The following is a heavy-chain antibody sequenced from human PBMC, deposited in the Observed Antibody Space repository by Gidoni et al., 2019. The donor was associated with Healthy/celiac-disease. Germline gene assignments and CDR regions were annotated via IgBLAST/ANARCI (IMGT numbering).Heavy chain of an antibody. Sequence: QVQLVESGGGVVQPGRSLRLSCAASGFTFSSYGMHWVRQAPGKGLEWVAVISYDGSNKYYADAVKGRFTISRDNSKNTLYLQMNSLRAEDTAVYYGAKDKYCGGDCYSRAIYGMDVWGQGTTVTVSS. CDR2: ISYDGSNK. CDR1: GFTFSSYG. D-gene: IGHD2-21*02. J-gene: IGHJ6*02. CDR3: AKDKYCGGDCYSRAIYGMDV. V-gene: IGHV3-30*18.